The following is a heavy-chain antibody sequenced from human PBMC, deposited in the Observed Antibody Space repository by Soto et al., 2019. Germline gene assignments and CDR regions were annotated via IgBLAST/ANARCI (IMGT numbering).Heavy chain of an antibody. D-gene: IGHD1-26*01. CDR2: IKQDGSEK. CDR1: GFTFSSYW. CDR3: ARVGPKEHGSSDY. Sequence: PGGSLRLSCAASGFTFSSYWMSWVRQAPGKGLEWVANIKQDGSEKYYVDSVKGRFTISRDNAKNSLYLKMNSLRAEDTAVYYCARVGPKEHGSSDYWGQGTLVTVSS. V-gene: IGHV3-7*01. J-gene: IGHJ4*02.